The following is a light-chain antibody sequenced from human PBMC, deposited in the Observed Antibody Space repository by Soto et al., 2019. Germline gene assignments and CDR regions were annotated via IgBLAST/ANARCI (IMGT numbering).Light chain of an antibody. V-gene: IGLV1-40*01. CDR2: GNT. J-gene: IGLJ1*01. CDR3: QSYDSSLRVYV. CDR1: SSNIGAGYD. Sequence: QSVLTQPPSVSGAPGQRVTISCTGSSSNIGAGYDVNWYQQFPGTAPKLLIYGNTNRPSGVPDRFSGSKSGTSASLAITGLQAEDETDYYCQSYDSSLRVYVFGTGTKVTVL.